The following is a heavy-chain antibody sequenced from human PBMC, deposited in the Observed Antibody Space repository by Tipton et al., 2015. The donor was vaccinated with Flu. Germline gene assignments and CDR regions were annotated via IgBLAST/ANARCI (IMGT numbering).Heavy chain of an antibody. V-gene: IGHV3-33*01. D-gene: IGHD4-11*01. J-gene: IGHJ6*02. CDR3: VRDIDSNYDAMDV. Sequence: SLRLSCAASGFTFSTSGMHWVRQAPGKGLEWVALIWYDGSDEYYADSVKGRFTISRDNSKNALYLQMNSLRADDTAMYYCVRDIDSNYDAMDVWGQGTMVSVSS. CDR2: IWYDGSDE. CDR1: GFTFSTSG.